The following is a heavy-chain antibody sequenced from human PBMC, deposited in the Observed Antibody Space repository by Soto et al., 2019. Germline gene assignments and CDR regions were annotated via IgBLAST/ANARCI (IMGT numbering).Heavy chain of an antibody. CDR1: GGSISSGGYS. CDR3: ARFRWLPSHGYFDY. D-gene: IGHD5-12*01. Sequence: SETLSLTCAVSGGSISSGGYSWSWIRQPPGKGLEWIGYIYHSGSTYYNPSLKSRVTISVDRSKNQFSLKLSSVTAADTAVYYCARFRWLPSHGYFDYWGQGTLVTVSS. CDR2: IYHSGST. V-gene: IGHV4-30-2*01. J-gene: IGHJ4*02.